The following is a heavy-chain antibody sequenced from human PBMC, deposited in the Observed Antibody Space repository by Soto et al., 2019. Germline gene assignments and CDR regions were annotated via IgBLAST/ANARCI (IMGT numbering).Heavy chain of an antibody. CDR3: ARDSKLRYFDWPRAGSYAMDV. V-gene: IGHV3-21*01. CDR2: ISSSSSYI. CDR1: GFTFSSYS. J-gene: IGHJ6*02. Sequence: PGGSLRLSCAASGFTFSSYSMNWVRQAPGKGLEWVSSISSSSSYIYYADSVKGRFTISRDNAKNSLYLQMNSLRAEDTAVYYCARDSKLRYFDWPRAGSYAMDVWCQGTRVSVS. D-gene: IGHD3-9*01.